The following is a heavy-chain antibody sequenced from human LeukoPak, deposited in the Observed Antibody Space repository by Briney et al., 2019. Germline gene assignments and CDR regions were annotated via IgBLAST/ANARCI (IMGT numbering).Heavy chain of an antibody. CDR3: ARVPGLRNGFTRDYPDTNAFDI. CDR2: ISSGSRTI. CDR1: GFTFSRYS. Sequence: GRSLRLSCAASGFTFSRYSMNWVRQAPGKGLEWLSYISSGSRTIYYADSVKGRFTVSRDNARSSLFLQMSSLRAEDTAVYYCARVPGLRNGFTRDYPDTNAFDIWGQGTMVTVSS. D-gene: IGHD5-12*01. J-gene: IGHJ3*02. V-gene: IGHV3-48*01.